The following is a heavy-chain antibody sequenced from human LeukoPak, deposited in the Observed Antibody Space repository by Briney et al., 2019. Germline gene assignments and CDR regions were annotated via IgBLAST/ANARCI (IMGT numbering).Heavy chain of an antibody. CDR3: ARVLMVRGVMGFDP. D-gene: IGHD3-10*01. CDR1: GGSFSGYY. CDR2: IYYSGST. Sequence: SETLSLTCAVYGGSFSGYYWSWIRQPPGKGLEWIGYIYYSGSTNYNPSLKSRVTISVDTSKNQFSLKLSSVTAADTAVYYCARVLMVRGVMGFDPWGQGTLVTVSS. J-gene: IGHJ5*02. V-gene: IGHV4-59*01.